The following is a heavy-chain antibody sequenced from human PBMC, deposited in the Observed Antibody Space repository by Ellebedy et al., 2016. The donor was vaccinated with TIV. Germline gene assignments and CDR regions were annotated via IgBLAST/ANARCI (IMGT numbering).Heavy chain of an antibody. D-gene: IGHD3-10*01. V-gene: IGHV3-30-3*01. CDR2: ISYDGGDE. CDR1: GITFSSYA. Sequence: PGGSLRLSCAVSGITFSSYAMHWVRQAPGKGLEWVTVISYDGGDEYYADPVKGRFTISRDNSKKTLYLQMNSLRAEDTAVYYCARDRETWFGDPTGLGCWGQGTLVTVSS. J-gene: IGHJ4*02. CDR3: ARDRETWFGDPTGLGC.